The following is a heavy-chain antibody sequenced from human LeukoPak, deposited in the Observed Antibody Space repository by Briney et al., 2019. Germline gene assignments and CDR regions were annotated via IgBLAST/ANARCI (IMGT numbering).Heavy chain of an antibody. CDR1: GFTFRNYS. CDR2: IWYDGSDK. V-gene: IGHV3-33*01. J-gene: IGHJ4*02. CDR3: ARDRGELGKDQSAFDY. Sequence: GGSLRLSCAAFGFTFRNYSMHWVRQAPGKGLEWVAVIWYDGSDKYYADSVKGRFTLSRDKSKNTLYLQMNSLRAEDTAVYYCARDRGELGKDQSAFDYWGQGTLVTVSS. D-gene: IGHD7-27*01.